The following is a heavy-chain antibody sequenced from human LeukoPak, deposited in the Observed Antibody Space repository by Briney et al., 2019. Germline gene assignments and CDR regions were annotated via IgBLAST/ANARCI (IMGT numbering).Heavy chain of an antibody. J-gene: IGHJ5*02. CDR1: GFTFSSYG. D-gene: IGHD6-19*01. Sequence: PGGSLRLSCAASGFTFSSYGMSWVRQAPGKGLEWVSAISGSGGSTYYADSVKGRFTISRDNSKNTLYLQMNSLRAEDTAVYYCAKVGYSSGWYNWFDPWGQGALVTVSS. CDR3: AKVGYSSGWYNWFDP. V-gene: IGHV3-23*01. CDR2: ISGSGGST.